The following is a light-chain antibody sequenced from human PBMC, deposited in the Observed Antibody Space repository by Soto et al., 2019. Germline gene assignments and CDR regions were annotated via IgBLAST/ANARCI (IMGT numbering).Light chain of an antibody. Sequence: DVVMTQSPLSLPVTLGQPASISCRSSRSLVYSDGNAYLNWFHQRPGQSPRRLIYKASNRDSGVPDRFSGSGSGTDLTLHINGVEAEDVGVYYCMQGTHWPPTFGRGTRVEIE. V-gene: IGKV2-30*01. J-gene: IGKJ1*01. CDR1: RSLVYSDGNAY. CDR2: KAS. CDR3: MQGTHWPPT.